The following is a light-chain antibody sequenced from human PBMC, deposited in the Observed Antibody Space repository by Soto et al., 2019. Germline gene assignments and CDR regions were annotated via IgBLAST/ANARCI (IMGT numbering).Light chain of an antibody. CDR1: QSATNSY. J-gene: IGKJ1*01. Sequence: EIVLTQSPGTLSLSPGERATLSCRASQSATNSYLAWYRQKPGQAPRLLLYGASSRATGVPDRFSGSGSGTDFTLTISRLEPEDFAVYYCQQYGTSPWTFGQGTKVDIK. CDR2: GAS. CDR3: QQYGTSPWT. V-gene: IGKV3-20*01.